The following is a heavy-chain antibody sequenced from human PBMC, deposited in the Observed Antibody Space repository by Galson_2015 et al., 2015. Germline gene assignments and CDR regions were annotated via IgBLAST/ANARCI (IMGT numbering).Heavy chain of an antibody. CDR1: GYTLTAYG. CDR2: ISTHDANT. Sequence: SCKASGYTLTAYGISWVRQAPGQGPEWMGWISTHDANTIYAQKFQGRVTLTTDTSTNTAYMELRSLRSDDTAVYYCARDSNYYDSSGYYLAGYFDLWGRGTQVTVSS. J-gene: IGHJ2*01. V-gene: IGHV1-18*01. D-gene: IGHD3-22*01. CDR3: ARDSNYYDSSGYYLAGYFDL.